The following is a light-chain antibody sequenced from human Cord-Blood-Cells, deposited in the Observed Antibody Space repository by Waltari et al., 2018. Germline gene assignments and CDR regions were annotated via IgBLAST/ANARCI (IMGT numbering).Light chain of an antibody. CDR2: EGS. CDR1: SSDVGSYNL. J-gene: IGLJ1*01. Sequence: QSALTQPASVSGSPGQSITISCTGTSSDVGSYNLVSWYQQNPGKAPKLKIYEGSKRPSGVSNRFSGSKSGNTSSLTISGLQAEDEADYYCCSYAGSSTYYVFGTGTKVTVL. CDR3: CSYAGSSTYYV. V-gene: IGLV2-23*01.